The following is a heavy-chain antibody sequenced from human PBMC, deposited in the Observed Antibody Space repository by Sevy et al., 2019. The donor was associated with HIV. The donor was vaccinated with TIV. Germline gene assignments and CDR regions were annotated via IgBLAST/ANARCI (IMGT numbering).Heavy chain of an antibody. V-gene: IGHV1-2*02. Sequence: ASVKVSCKASGYTFSAYYIHWVRQAPGQGLEWMGWMSPYNDGTNYAQKFQGRVTMTRDTSISTAYMELSRLKSHDTAVYYCARGPVPYFDSWGQGTLVTVSS. CDR2: MSPYNDGT. J-gene: IGHJ4*02. CDR1: GYTFSAYY. CDR3: ARGPVPYFDS.